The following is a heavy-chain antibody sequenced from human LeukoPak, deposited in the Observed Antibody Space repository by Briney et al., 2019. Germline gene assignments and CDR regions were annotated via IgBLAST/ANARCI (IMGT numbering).Heavy chain of an antibody. V-gene: IGHV3-48*03. D-gene: IGHD1-26*01. J-gene: IGHJ4*02. CDR1: GFTFSSYE. CDR3: ARDWWELPVY. CDR2: ISSSGSTI. Sequence: GGSLRLSCAASGFTFSSYEMNWVRQAPGKGLEWVSYISSSGSTIYYADSVKGRFTTSRDNAKNSLYLQMNSLRAEDTAVYYCARDWWELPVYWGQGTLVTVSS.